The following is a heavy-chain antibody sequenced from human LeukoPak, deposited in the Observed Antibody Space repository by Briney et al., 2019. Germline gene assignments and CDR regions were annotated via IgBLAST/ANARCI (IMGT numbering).Heavy chain of an antibody. Sequence: PSETLSLTCAVYGGSFSGYYWSWIRQSPGKGLEWIGEINHSGSTNYNPSLKSRVTISVDTSKNQFSLKLSSVTAADTAVYYCARGTVAGTRSLDYWGQGTLVTVSS. V-gene: IGHV4-34*01. CDR1: GGSFSGYY. J-gene: IGHJ4*02. CDR2: INHSGST. D-gene: IGHD6-19*01. CDR3: ARGTVAGTRSLDY.